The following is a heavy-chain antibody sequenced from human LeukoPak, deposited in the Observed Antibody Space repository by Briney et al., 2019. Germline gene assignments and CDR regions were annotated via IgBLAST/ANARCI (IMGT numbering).Heavy chain of an antibody. CDR2: IYYSGST. Sequence: SETLSLTCTVSGGSISSYYWSWIRQTPGKGLEWIGYIYYSGSTNFNPSLKSRVTISVDTSKNQFSLKMGSVTAADTAVYFCARGGPPGYYYDYYMDVWGKGTTVTISS. CDR1: GGSISSYY. V-gene: IGHV4-59*01. J-gene: IGHJ6*03. CDR3: ARGGPPGYYYDYYMDV.